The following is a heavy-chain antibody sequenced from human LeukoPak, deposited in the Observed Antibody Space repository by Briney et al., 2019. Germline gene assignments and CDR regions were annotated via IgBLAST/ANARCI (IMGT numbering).Heavy chain of an antibody. D-gene: IGHD5/OR15-5a*01. CDR1: GFTFSNYA. CDR3: ARERYSVNDFDAFDI. Sequence: PGGSLRLSCAASGFTFSNYAMHWVCQGPGKGLEYVSGISSNGGRTYSANSVKGRFTISRDNSKNTLYLKMGSLRAEDMAVFYCARERYSVNDFDAFDIWGQGTMVTVSS. CDR2: ISSNGGRT. V-gene: IGHV3-64*01. J-gene: IGHJ3*02.